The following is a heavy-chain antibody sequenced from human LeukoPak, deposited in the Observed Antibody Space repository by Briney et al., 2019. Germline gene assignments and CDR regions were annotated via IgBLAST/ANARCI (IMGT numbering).Heavy chain of an antibody. CDR2: TSSSGSST. Sequence: GGPLRLSCAPSGLPFSCYEMISVPEAPGKGREWVAYTSSSGSSTYYADSVKRRFTISRDNAKNSLYLQMNSLRAEDTAVYYCATRYCSSTSCPYGGDAFDIWGQGTMVTVSS. D-gene: IGHD2-2*01. V-gene: IGHV3-48*03. CDR1: GLPFSCYE. CDR3: ATRYCSSTSCPYGGDAFDI. J-gene: IGHJ3*02.